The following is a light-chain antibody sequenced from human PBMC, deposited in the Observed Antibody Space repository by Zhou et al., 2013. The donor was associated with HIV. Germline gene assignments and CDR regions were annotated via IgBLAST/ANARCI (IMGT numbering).Light chain of an antibody. J-gene: IGKJ2*01. Sequence: DFVMTQSPLSLPVTLGQPASISCRSSQSLVHSDGNTYLSWFHQRPGQSPRRLIYQVSSRDSGVPDRFSGSGSGTDFTLKITRVEAEDVGFYYCMQSTHWYTFGQGTKLEIK. CDR2: QVS. CDR1: QSLVHSDGNTY. CDR3: MQSTHWYT. V-gene: IGKV2-30*02.